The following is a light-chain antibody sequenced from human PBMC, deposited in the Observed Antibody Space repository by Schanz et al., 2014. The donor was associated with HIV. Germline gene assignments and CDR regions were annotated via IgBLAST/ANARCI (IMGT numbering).Light chain of an antibody. V-gene: IGKV1-39*01. CDR3: QQSYSATPYT. CDR1: QSISIS. Sequence: DIQMTQSPSSLSASVGDTVTITCRASQSISISLNWYQQKPGKAPQLLIYASSLLHTGVPSRFSGSGSGTHFTLTITGLQFEDFATYYCQQSYSATPYTFGQGTKVEIK. J-gene: IGKJ2*01. CDR2: ASS.